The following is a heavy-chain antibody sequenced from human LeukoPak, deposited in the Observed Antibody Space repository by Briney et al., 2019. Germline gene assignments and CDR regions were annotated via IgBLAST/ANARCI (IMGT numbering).Heavy chain of an antibody. V-gene: IGHV3-21*01. CDR1: GFTFSSYS. Sequence: PGGSLRLSCAASGFTFSSYSMSWVRQVPGKGLECLSSISSSSSYIYYADSVKGRFTISRDNATNSLYLQMNILRAEDTTVYYCARALPSPLYSGSYADAFDIWGQGTMVTVSS. J-gene: IGHJ3*02. D-gene: IGHD1-26*01. CDR2: ISSSSSYI. CDR3: ARALPSPLYSGSYADAFDI.